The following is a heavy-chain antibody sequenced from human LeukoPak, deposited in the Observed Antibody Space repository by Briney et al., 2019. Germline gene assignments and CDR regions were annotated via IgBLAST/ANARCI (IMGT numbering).Heavy chain of an antibody. CDR1: GYTFTDYY. V-gene: IGHV1-2*02. Sequence: ASVKVSCKASGYTFTDYYIHGVRQAPGQGLEWMGWINPKSGDTNYAQRFQGRVTMTRDTSISTAYMELSRLTSDDTAVYYCARDYCGSGSFSGHWGQGTLVTVSS. CDR3: ARDYCGSGSFSGH. CDR2: INPKSGDT. D-gene: IGHD3-10*01. J-gene: IGHJ4*02.